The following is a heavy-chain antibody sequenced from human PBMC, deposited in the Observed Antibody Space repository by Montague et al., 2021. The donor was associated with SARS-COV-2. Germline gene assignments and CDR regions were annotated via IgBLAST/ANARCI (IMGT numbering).Heavy chain of an antibody. J-gene: IGHJ4*02. Sequence: SETLSLTCTVSGGSISSYYWSWIRQPPGKGLEWIGYIYYSGSTNYNPSLKSRVTISVDTSKNQFSLKLSSVTAADTAVYYCARAVPRWLGFDAYFDYWGQGTMVTVSS. CDR2: IYYSGST. V-gene: IGHV4-59*01. CDR3: ARAVPRWLGFDAYFDY. CDR1: GGSISSYY. D-gene: IGHD5-24*01.